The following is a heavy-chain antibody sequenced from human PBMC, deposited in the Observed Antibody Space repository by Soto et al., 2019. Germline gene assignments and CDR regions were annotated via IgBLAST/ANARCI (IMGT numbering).Heavy chain of an antibody. V-gene: IGHV1-2*04. CDR1: GYTFTGYY. D-gene: IGHD5-18*01. CDR3: ARDPGYSCVYGMDV. J-gene: IGHJ6*02. Sequence: GASVKVSCKASGYTFTGYYMHWVRRAPGQGLEWMGWINPNSGGTNYAQKIQNWVTMTRDTSISTAYMELSCLRSDDTAVYYCARDPGYSCVYGMDVWGQGTTVTVSS. CDR2: INPNSGGT.